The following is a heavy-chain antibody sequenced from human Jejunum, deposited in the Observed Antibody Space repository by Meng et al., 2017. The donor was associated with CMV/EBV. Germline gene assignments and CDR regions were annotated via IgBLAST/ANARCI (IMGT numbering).Heavy chain of an antibody. V-gene: IGHV3-48*02. Sequence: SGFSFSHNHMNWGRQAPGRELEWISYISSSSSAIEYADSVKGRFTSSRDNAKSSMYLQMNSLRDEDTAVYYCARDFWDTDYTGYWGQGTLVTVSS. CDR2: ISSSSSAI. J-gene: IGHJ4*02. CDR1: GFSFSHNH. CDR3: ARDFWDTDYTGY. D-gene: IGHD3-16*01.